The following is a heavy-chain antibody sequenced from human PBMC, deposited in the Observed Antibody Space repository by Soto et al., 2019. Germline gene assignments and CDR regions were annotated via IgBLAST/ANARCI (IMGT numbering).Heavy chain of an antibody. CDR2: IYPGDSDT. V-gene: IGHV5-51*01. CDR3: ARHPNYDFWSGHGMDV. J-gene: IGHJ6*02. D-gene: IGHD3-3*01. CDR1: GYSFTSYG. Sequence: WWKGSGYSFTSYGIGWVSKKHGKGLEWMGIIYPGDSDTRYSPSFQGQVTISADKSISTAYLQWSSLKASDTAMYYCARHPNYDFWSGHGMDVWGQGTTVTVSS.